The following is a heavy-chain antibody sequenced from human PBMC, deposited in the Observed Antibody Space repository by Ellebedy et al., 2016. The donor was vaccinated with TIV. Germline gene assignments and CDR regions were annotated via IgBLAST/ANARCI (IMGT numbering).Heavy chain of an antibody. CDR2: ISGSGDST. CDR1: GLTFSIYA. CDR3: ARGGFGSWFDY. V-gene: IGHV3-23*01. J-gene: IGHJ4*02. Sequence: PGGSLRLSCAASGLTFSIYAMSWVRQAPGKGLEWVSLISGSGDSTYYADSVKGRFTISRDNSKNTVYLQMNSLRAEDTAVYYCARGGFGSWFDYWGQGTLATVSS. D-gene: IGHD6-13*01.